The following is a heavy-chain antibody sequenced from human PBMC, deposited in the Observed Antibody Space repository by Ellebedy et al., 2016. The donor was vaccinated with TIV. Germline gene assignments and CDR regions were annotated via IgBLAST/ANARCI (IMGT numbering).Heavy chain of an antibody. CDR3: ARTPADDSSGYSLSYFDY. CDR2: IYPGDSDT. D-gene: IGHD3-22*01. J-gene: IGHJ4*02. V-gene: IGHV5-51*01. Sequence: GESLKISXKGSGYSFTSYWIGWVRQMPGKGLEWMGIIYPGDSDTRYSPSFQGQVTISADKSISTAYLQWSSLKASDTAMYYCARTPADDSSGYSLSYFDYWGQGTLVTVSS. CDR1: GYSFTSYW.